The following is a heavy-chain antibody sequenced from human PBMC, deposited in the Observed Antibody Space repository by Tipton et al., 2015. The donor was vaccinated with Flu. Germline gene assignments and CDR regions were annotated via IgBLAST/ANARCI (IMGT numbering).Heavy chain of an antibody. CDR2: IYYSGST. V-gene: IGHV4-39*07. Sequence: TLSLTCTVSGGSISSSSYYWGWIRQPPGKGLEWIGSIYYSGSTYYNPSLKSRVTISVDTSKNQFSLKLSSVTAADTAVYYCARNYSSGSRYAFDIWGQGTMVTVSS. CDR3: ARNYSSGSRYAFDI. D-gene: IGHD3-10*01. CDR1: GGSISSSSYY. J-gene: IGHJ3*02.